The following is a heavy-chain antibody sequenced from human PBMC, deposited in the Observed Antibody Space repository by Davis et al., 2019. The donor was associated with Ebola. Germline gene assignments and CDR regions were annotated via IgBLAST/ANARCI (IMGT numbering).Heavy chain of an antibody. CDR3: ARGRKFNYYDSSGLDY. V-gene: IGHV4-61*09. CDR1: GGSISSGSYY. CDR2: IYTSGST. J-gene: IGHJ4*02. Sequence: PLETLSLTCTVSGGSISSGSYYWSWIRQPAGKGLEWIGHIYTSGSTNYNPSLKSRVTISVDTSKNQFSLKLSSVTAADTAVYYCARGRKFNYYDSSGLDYWGQGTLVTVSS. D-gene: IGHD3-22*01.